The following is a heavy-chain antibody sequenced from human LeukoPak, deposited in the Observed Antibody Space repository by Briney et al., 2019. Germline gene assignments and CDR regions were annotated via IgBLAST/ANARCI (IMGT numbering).Heavy chain of an antibody. CDR2: ISSSSSYI. CDR3: AGTPWFGELTLDY. D-gene: IGHD3-10*01. J-gene: IGHJ4*02. CDR1: GFTFSSYS. V-gene: IGHV3-21*04. Sequence: SGGSLRLSCAASGFTFSSYSMNWVRQAPGKGLEWVSSISSSSSYIYYADSVKGRFTISRDNAKNSLYLQMNSLRAEDTAVYYCAGTPWFGELTLDYWGQGTLVTVSS.